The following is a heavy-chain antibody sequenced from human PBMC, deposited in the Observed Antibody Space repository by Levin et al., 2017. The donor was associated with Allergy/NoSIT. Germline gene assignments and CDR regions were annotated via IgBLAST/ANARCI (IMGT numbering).Heavy chain of an antibody. CDR1: GDSVSVSSGTYY. D-gene: IGHD3-10*01. V-gene: IGHV4-61*01. J-gene: IGHJ5*02. CDR3: ARGEYYYGSGNWFDP. Sequence: TASETLSLTCTVSGDSVSVSSGTYYWNWIRQPPGKGLEWIGYIYSSGRTKYNPSLKSRVTISVDTSKNQFSLKLSSVTAADTAVYFCARGEYYYGSGNWFDPWGQGTLVTVSS. CDR2: IYSSGRT.